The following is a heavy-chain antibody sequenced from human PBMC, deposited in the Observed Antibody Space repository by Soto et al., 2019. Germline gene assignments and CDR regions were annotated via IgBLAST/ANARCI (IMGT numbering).Heavy chain of an antibody. CDR2: IIPMFGTS. Sequence: QVQLVQSGAEVKKPGSSVKVSCKASGGTFSGYAISWVRQAPGQGLEWMGEIIPMFGTSNYAQKFQGRVTITADESTSTAYRELSSLRSEDTAVYYCARGSCSSTSCYKEYYCDLWGQGTLVTVSS. V-gene: IGHV1-69*01. D-gene: IGHD2-2*02. J-gene: IGHJ4*02. CDR1: GGTFSGYA. CDR3: ARGSCSSTSCYKEYYCDL.